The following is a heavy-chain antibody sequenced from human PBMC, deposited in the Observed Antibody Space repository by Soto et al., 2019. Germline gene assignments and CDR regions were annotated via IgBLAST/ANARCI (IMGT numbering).Heavy chain of an antibody. V-gene: IGHV1-69*02. Sequence: QVQLVQSGAEVKKPGSSVKVSCKASGGTFSSYTISWVRQAPGQGLEWMGRIIRILGIANYAQKFQGRVTITADKSTRTAYMELSSLRSEDTAVYYCGRGGITMVRGVEEYYYYGMDVWGQGTTVTVSS. J-gene: IGHJ6*02. CDR1: GGTFSSYT. D-gene: IGHD3-10*01. CDR2: IIRILGIA. CDR3: GRGGITMVRGVEEYYYYGMDV.